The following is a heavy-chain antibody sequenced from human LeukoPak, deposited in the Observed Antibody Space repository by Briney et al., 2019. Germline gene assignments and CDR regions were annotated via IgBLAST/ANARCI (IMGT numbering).Heavy chain of an antibody. Sequence: SQTLSLTCTVSGGSISNGDYYWSWIRQPPGKGVEWIGYIYYSGSTYYNPSLKSRVTISVDTSKNQFSLKLSSVTAADTAVYYCARNDFWSGYYGFDYWGQGTLVTVSS. V-gene: IGHV4-30-4*01. D-gene: IGHD3-3*01. CDR3: ARNDFWSGYYGFDY. CDR2: IYYSGST. CDR1: GGSISNGDYY. J-gene: IGHJ4*02.